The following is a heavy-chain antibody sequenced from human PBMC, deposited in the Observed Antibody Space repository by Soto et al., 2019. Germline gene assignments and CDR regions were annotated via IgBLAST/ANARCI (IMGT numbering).Heavy chain of an antibody. CDR1: GYSFTTYW. V-gene: IGHV5-51*01. Sequence: GEALKISCKGSGYSFTTYWIGWVRQMPGKGLEWMGIIYPGDSDTRYSPSSQGQVTISADKSISTAYLQWSSLKASDTAMYYCARQVKPYYYYHYMDVWGKGTTVTVSS. CDR3: ARQVKPYYYYHYMDV. CDR2: IYPGDSDT. J-gene: IGHJ6*03. D-gene: IGHD3-10*01.